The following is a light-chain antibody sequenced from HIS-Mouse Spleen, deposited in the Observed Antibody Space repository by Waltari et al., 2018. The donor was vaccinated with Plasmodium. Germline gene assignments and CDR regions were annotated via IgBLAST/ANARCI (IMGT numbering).Light chain of an antibody. V-gene: IGKV3-15*01. CDR2: GAS. Sequence: ELVMPHSPAPLSVSPGERATLSSRASQSVSSNLAWYQQNPGHAPRLLIYGASTRATGIPARFSGSGSGTEFTLTISSMQSEDFAVYYCQQYNNWPPWTFGQGTKVEIK. J-gene: IGKJ1*01. CDR1: QSVSSN. CDR3: QQYNNWPPWT.